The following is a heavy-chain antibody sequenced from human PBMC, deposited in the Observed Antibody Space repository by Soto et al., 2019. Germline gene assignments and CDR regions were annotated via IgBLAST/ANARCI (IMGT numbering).Heavy chain of an antibody. CDR3: AKASSHYGSGSYYTNDF. CDR2: ISHDGNNK. J-gene: IGHJ4*02. D-gene: IGHD3-10*01. CDR1: GFTFSSYG. V-gene: IGHV3-30*18. Sequence: QVQLVESGGGVVQPGRSLRLSCAASGFTFSSYGMLWVRQTPGRGLEWVAVISHDGNNKYHADSVKGRFTISRDNSRNTLYLQMSSLRPEDTAVYYCAKASSHYGSGSYYTNDFWGQGTLVTVSS.